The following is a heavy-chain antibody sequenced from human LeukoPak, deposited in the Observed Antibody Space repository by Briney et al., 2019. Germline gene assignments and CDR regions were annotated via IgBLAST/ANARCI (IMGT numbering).Heavy chain of an antibody. V-gene: IGHV3-53*01. CDR1: GFTVSSNY. D-gene: IGHD3-22*01. J-gene: IGHJ4*02. CDR3: AREGSSGYYPMRGYYFDY. Sequence: GGSLRLSCAASGFTVSSNYMSWVRQAPGKGLEWVSVIYSGGSTYYADSAKGRFTISRDNSKNTLYLQMNSLRAEDTAVYYCAREGSSGYYPMRGYYFDYWGQGTLVTVSS. CDR2: IYSGGST.